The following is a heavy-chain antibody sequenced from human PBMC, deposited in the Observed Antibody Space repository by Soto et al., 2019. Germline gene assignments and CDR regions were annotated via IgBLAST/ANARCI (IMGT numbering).Heavy chain of an antibody. CDR1: GDSISRYS. CDR2: VYRGTS. V-gene: IGHV4-4*07. Sequence: LETLSLTCSVSGDSISRYSWSWIRQPAGKGLEWLGRVYRGTSNYNPSLKSRLIMSLDTSKNQFSLNLRSVTAADTAVYYCARESLKETITMTVVIDHWGQATQVTVSS. J-gene: IGHJ4*02. D-gene: IGHD3-22*01. CDR3: ARESLKETITMTVVIDH.